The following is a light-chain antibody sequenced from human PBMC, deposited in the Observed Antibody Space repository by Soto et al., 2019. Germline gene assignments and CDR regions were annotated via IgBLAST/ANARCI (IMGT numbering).Light chain of an antibody. CDR2: DAS. J-gene: IGKJ1*01. V-gene: IGKV1-5*01. Sequence: GDRVTITCRASQSINARLAWHQQKPGEVPKVLIYDASNLKSGVPSRFSGSGSGREFTLTISSLQPDDFATYYCQQYYTYPWTFGQGTEVEIK. CDR1: QSINAR. CDR3: QQYYTYPWT.